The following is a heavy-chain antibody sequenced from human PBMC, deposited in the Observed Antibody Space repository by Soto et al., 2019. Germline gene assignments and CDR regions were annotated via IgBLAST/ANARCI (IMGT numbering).Heavy chain of an antibody. CDR2: IMYSGYS. D-gene: IGHD3-10*01. CDR1: GDSLTNYY. V-gene: IGHV4-59*08. CDR3: ARHGFGPLHGLVDV. J-gene: IGHJ6*04. Sequence: QVQLQESGPGLVKPSETLSLTCTVSGDSLTNYYCSWFRQPPGKGLEWIGYIMYSGYSAYNLSLKRRVTRSMATSKTQFSLMLESVTATDTAVYYCARHGFGPLHGLVDVWGKGTKVIVSS.